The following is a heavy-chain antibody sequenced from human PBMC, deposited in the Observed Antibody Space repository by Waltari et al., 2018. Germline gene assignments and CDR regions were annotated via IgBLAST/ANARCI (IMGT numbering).Heavy chain of an antibody. D-gene: IGHD5-12*01. Sequence: EVQLLESGGGLVQPGGSLRLSCATSGFSFGGFAVNWVRQAPGKGREWFSGISGSGATTYYADSVGGRFTSSRDNSRNTLSLEMNSLRAEDTAVYYCAKAFRGYSGSYFDYWGQGAPVTVSS. V-gene: IGHV3-23*01. CDR1: GFSFGGFA. CDR2: ISGSGATT. CDR3: AKAFRGYSGSYFDY. J-gene: IGHJ4*02.